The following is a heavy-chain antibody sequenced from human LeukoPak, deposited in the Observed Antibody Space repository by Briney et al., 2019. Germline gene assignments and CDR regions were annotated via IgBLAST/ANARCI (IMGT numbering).Heavy chain of an antibody. V-gene: IGHV3-9*01. D-gene: IGHD6-13*01. Sequence: GGSLRLSCAASGLTFDDYAMPWVRQAPGKGLEWVSGISWNSGSIGYADSVKGRFTISRDNAKNSLYLQMNSLRAEDTALYYCAKDMGLTLAAADYWGQGTLVTVSS. CDR1: GLTFDDYA. CDR3: AKDMGLTLAAADY. J-gene: IGHJ4*02. CDR2: ISWNSGSI.